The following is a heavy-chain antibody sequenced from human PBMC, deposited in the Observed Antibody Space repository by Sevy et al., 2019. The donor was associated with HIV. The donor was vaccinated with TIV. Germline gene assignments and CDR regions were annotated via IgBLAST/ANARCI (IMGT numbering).Heavy chain of an antibody. CDR1: GFTFSSYA. CDR2: ISYDGSNK. Sequence: GGSLRLSCAASGFTFSSYAMHWVRQAPGKGLEWVAVISYDGSNKYYEDSVEGRFTISRDNSKNTLYLQMNSLRAGDTAVYYCSRGGVVATIGGWFDPWGQGTLVTVS. J-gene: IGHJ5*02. D-gene: IGHD5-12*01. V-gene: IGHV3-30-3*01. CDR3: SRGGVVATIGGWFDP.